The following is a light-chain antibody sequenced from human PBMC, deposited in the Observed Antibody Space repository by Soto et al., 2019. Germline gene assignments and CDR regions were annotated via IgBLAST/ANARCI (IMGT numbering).Light chain of an antibody. CDR1: QSVSRN. Sequence: VMTQSPASMSVSPGERATHSCRASQSVSRNLAWYQRKPGQAPRLLIYGASTRATGIPDRFSGSGSGTDFTLTISRLEPEDFAVYYCQQFSSTPSWTFGQGTKVDIK. J-gene: IGKJ1*01. V-gene: IGKV3-15*01. CDR3: QQFSSTPSWT. CDR2: GAS.